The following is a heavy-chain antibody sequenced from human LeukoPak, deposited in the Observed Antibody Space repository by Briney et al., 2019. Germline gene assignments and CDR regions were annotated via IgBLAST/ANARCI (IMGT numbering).Heavy chain of an antibody. CDR2: ISYDGSNK. Sequence: GGSLRLSCAASGFTFSSYGMHWVRQAPGKGLEWVALISYDGSNKYYADSVKGRFTISRDNSKNTLYLQMNSLRVEDTAVYYCAKPAYAGYYYYMDVWGKGTTVTISS. CDR1: GFTFSSYG. J-gene: IGHJ6*03. V-gene: IGHV3-30*18. D-gene: IGHD3-16*01. CDR3: AKPAYAGYYYYMDV.